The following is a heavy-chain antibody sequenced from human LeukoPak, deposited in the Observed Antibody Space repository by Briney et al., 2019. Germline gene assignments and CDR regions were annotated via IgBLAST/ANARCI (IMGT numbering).Heavy chain of an antibody. CDR3: ARVSYSGGVY. CDR2: ISSSGSPI. D-gene: IGHD6-25*01. CDR1: EFSFSSYE. Sequence: PGGSLRLSCTASEFSFSSYEINWVRQAPGKGLEWVSYISSSGSPIYYADSVKGRFTISRDNAKNSVYLQLNSLRAEDTAVYYCARVSYSGGVYWGQGTLDTVSS. J-gene: IGHJ4*02. V-gene: IGHV3-48*03.